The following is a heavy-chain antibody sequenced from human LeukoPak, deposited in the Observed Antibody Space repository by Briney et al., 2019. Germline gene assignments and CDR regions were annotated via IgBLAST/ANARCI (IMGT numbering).Heavy chain of an antibody. CDR3: ARGLVTGLVDY. J-gene: IGHJ4*02. D-gene: IGHD5-18*01. CDR1: GGSISSYY. Sequence: PSETLSLTCTVSGGSISSYYWSWIRQPPGKGLEWIGYIYYSGSTNHNPSLKSRVTISVDTSKNQFSLKLSSVTAADTAVYYCARGLVTGLVDYWGQGTLVTVSS. V-gene: IGHV4-59*01. CDR2: IYYSGST.